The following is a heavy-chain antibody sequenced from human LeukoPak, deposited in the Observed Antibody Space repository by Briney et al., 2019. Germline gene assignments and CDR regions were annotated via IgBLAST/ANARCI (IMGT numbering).Heavy chain of an antibody. Sequence: GGSLSLSCAASGFSFRKYLMHWVRQVPGKGLVWVSRSTPYGSDTGYADSVKGRFTISRDNAKNTLYLQMTGLRADDTAVYYCAREDWYLADWGQGTLVTVS. CDR1: GFSFRKYL. CDR2: STPYGSDT. D-gene: IGHD3/OR15-3a*01. CDR3: AREDWYLAD. J-gene: IGHJ4*02. V-gene: IGHV3-74*01.